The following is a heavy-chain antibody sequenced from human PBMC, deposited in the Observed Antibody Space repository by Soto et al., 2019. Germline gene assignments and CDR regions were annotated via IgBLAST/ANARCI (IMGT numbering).Heavy chain of an antibody. CDR3: ARDLVSSGSSWTRQNPYYYYYGMDV. V-gene: IGHV3-11*01. J-gene: IGHJ6*02. Sequence: GGSLRLSCAASGFTFSDYYMSWIRQAPGKGLEWVSYISSSGSTIYYADSVKGRFTISRDNAKNSLYLQMNSLRAEDTAVYYCARDLVSSGSSWTRQNPYYYYYGMDVWGQGTTVTVSS. D-gene: IGHD6-19*01. CDR2: ISSSGSTI. CDR1: GFTFSDYY.